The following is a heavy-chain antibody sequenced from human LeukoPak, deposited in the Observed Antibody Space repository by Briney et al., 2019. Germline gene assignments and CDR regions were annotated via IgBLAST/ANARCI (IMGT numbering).Heavy chain of an antibody. V-gene: IGHV4-59*01. CDR2: TYYSGST. Sequence: SETLSLTCTVSGGSISSYYWSWIRLPPGKGLEWIGYTYYSGSTNYNPSLKSRVTISVDTSKNQFSLKLSSVTAADTAVYYCARGVADDSSGYLVGTWGQGTLVTVSS. J-gene: IGHJ5*02. CDR1: GGSISSYY. CDR3: ARGVADDSSGYLVGT. D-gene: IGHD3-22*01.